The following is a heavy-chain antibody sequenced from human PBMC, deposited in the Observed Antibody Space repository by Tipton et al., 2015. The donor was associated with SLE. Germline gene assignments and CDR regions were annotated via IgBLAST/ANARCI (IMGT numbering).Heavy chain of an antibody. CDR2: ISYAGSNK. CDR3: ATDDDYAAFDI. J-gene: IGHJ3*02. D-gene: IGHD4-17*01. Sequence: SLRLSCAASGFTFSSYAMHWVRQAPGKGLEWVAVISYAGSNKYYADSVKGRFTISRDNSKNTLYLQMNSLRAEDTAVYYCATDDDYAAFDIWGQGTMVTVSS. V-gene: IGHV3-30-3*01. CDR1: GFTFSSYA.